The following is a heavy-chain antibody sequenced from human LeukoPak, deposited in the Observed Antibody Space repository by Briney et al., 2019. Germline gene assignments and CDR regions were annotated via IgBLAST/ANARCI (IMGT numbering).Heavy chain of an antibody. CDR1: GFTFDDYG. D-gene: IGHD3-10*01. Sequence: GGSLRLSCAASGFTFDDYGMSWVRQAPGKGLEWVSGINWNGGSTGYADSVKGRFTISRDNAKNSLYLQMNSLRAEDTALYYCAKGSIWFGELSTDWFDPWGQGTLVTVSS. J-gene: IGHJ5*02. CDR3: AKGSIWFGELSTDWFDP. V-gene: IGHV3-20*04. CDR2: INWNGGST.